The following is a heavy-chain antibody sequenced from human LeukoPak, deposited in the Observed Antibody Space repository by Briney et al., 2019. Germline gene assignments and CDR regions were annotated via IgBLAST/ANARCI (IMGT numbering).Heavy chain of an antibody. CDR2: IYSDGNT. V-gene: IGHV3-66*01. CDR1: GFIFSSYW. CDR3: ARGSRGSGSSD. J-gene: IGHJ4*02. D-gene: IGHD3-10*01. Sequence: GGSLRLSCAACGFIFSSYWMSWVRQAPGKGLEWVSVIYSDGNTYYADSVKGRFTIYRDNSENTLYLQMNSLRAEDVAVYYGARGSRGSGSSDWGQGTLVTVSS.